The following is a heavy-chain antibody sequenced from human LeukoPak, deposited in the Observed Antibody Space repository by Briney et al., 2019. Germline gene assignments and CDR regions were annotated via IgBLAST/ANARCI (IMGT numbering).Heavy chain of an antibody. CDR3: AGGHYDFWSGYYTSFDY. D-gene: IGHD3-3*01. J-gene: IGHJ4*02. CDR1: GGSISSYC. Sequence: SETLSLTCTVSGGSISSYCWSWIRQPAGKGLEWIGRIYTSGSTNYNPSLKSRVTMSVDTSKNQFSLKLSSVTAADTAVYYCAGGHYDFWSGYYTSFDYWGQGTLVTVSS. V-gene: IGHV4-4*07. CDR2: IYTSGST.